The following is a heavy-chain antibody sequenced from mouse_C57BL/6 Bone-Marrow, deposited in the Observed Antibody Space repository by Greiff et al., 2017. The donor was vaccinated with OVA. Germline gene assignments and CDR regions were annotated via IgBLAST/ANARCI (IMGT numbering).Heavy chain of an antibody. CDR2: IDPANGNT. D-gene: IGHD1-1*01. CDR1: GFNIKNTY. Sequence: VQLKQSVAELVRPGASVKLSCTASGFNIKNTYMHWVKQRPEQGLEWIGRIDPANGNTKYAPKFQGKATITADTSSNTAYLQLSSLTSEDTAIYYCASPPYCGSSYDWYFDVWGTGATVTVSS. CDR3: ASPPYCGSSYDWYFDV. V-gene: IGHV14-3*01. J-gene: IGHJ1*03.